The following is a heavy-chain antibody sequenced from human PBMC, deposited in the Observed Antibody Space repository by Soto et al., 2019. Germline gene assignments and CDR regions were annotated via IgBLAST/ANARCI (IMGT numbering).Heavy chain of an antibody. CDR3: VRIGAGGWDIPFDY. CDR1: GFTFSSYE. J-gene: IGHJ4*02. D-gene: IGHD6-19*01. V-gene: IGHV3-48*03. CDR2: ISDSGNII. Sequence: EVQLVESGGGLVHPGGSLRLSCATSGFTFSSYEMTWVRQAPGKGLEWVSYISDSGNIIYYADSVKGRFAISRDDAKTSLYLQMTSLRAEDTALYYCVRIGAGGWDIPFDYWGEGPPVTVAS.